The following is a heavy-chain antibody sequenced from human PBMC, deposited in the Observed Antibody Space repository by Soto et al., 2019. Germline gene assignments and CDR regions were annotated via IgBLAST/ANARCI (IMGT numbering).Heavy chain of an antibody. CDR3: ARARIAARGTFDP. J-gene: IGHJ5*02. CDR2: INPSGGST. V-gene: IGHV1-46*01. CDR1: GYTFTSYY. D-gene: IGHD6-6*01. Sequence: QVQLVQSGAEVKKPGASVKVSCKASGYTFTSYYMHWVRRAPGQGLEWMGIINPSGGSTSYAQKFQGRVTMTRDTSTSTVYMELSSLRSEDTAVYYCARARIAARGTFDPWGQGTLVTVSS.